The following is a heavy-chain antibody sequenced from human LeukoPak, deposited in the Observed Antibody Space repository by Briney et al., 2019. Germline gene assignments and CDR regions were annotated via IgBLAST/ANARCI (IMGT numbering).Heavy chain of an antibody. CDR1: GFTFSDYY. CDR3: AREDVIGGFDY. J-gene: IGHJ4*02. CDR2: ISSSSSYI. Sequence: GGSLRLSCAASGFTFSDYYMSWIRQAPGKGLEWVSSISSSSSYIYYADSVKGRFTISRDNAKNSLYLQMNSLRAEDTAVYYCAREDVIGGFDYWGQGTLVTVSS. V-gene: IGHV3-11*06. D-gene: IGHD3-16*02.